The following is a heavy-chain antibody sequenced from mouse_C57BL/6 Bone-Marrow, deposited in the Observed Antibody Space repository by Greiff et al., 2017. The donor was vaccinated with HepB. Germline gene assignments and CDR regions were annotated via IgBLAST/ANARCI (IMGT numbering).Heavy chain of an antibody. J-gene: IGHJ4*01. CDR1: GYTFTSYW. CDR2: IHPNSGST. D-gene: IGHD1-1*01. Sequence: QVQLKQPGAELVKPGASVKLSCKASGYTFTSYWMHWVKQRPGQGLEWIGMIHPNSGSTNYNEKFKRKATLTVDKSSSTAYMQLSSLTSEDSAVYYCARPLYYYGSSYYAMDYWGQGTSVTVSS. V-gene: IGHV1-64*01. CDR3: ARPLYYYGSSYYAMDY.